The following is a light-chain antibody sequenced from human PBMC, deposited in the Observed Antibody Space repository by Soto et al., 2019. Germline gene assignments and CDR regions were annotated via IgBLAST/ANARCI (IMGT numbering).Light chain of an antibody. J-gene: IGLJ1*01. CDR2: EVS. CDR3: SSYAGSNNYV. CDR1: PNDVGGYNY. V-gene: IGLV2-8*01. Sequence: VLTPPPPPSRAPWQSVTLSLTRNPNDVGGYNYVSWYQQHPGKAPKLMIYEVSKRPSGVPDRFSGSKSGNTASLTVSGLQADDEADYYCSSYAGSNNYVFGTGSKVTVL.